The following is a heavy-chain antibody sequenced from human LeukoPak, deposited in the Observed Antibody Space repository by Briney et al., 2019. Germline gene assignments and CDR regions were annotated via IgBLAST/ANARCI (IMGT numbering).Heavy chain of an antibody. CDR2: IKQDGTEK. CDR3: ARGGGTFDI. V-gene: IGHV3-7*01. D-gene: IGHD1-26*01. Sequence: GESLRLACAASGFTFTTYWMSWVRQAPGKGLEWVANIKQDGTEKYYVDSVKGRFTISRDNANNSLYLQMNNLRAEDTAVYYCARGGGTFDIWGQGTMVTVSS. J-gene: IGHJ3*02. CDR1: GFTFTTYW.